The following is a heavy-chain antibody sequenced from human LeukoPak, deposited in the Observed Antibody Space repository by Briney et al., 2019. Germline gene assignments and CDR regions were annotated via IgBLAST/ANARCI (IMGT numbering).Heavy chain of an antibody. Sequence: SETLSLTCAVSGYSISSGYYWGWIWQPPGKGLEWIGSIYHSGSTYYNPSLKSRVTISVDTSKNQFSLKLSSVTAADTAVYYCARGRFGDLPSFDPWGQGTLVTVSS. V-gene: IGHV4-38-2*01. CDR3: ARGRFGDLPSFDP. CDR2: IYHSGST. J-gene: IGHJ5*02. D-gene: IGHD3-10*01. CDR1: GYSISSGYY.